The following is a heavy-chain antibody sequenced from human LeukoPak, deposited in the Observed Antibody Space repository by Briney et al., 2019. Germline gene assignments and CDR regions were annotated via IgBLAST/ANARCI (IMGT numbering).Heavy chain of an antibody. V-gene: IGHV3-23*01. CDR1: GFTFSSYT. J-gene: IGHJ4*02. Sequence: PGVSLRRSCAASGFTFSSYTMSWVRQAPGKGLEWVSTITTSDGNTYYADSVKGRFTVSRDNSKNTLFLQMNSLRAEDTAVYYCAKDGGLWVSAHWGDSWGRGTLVTVSS. CDR2: ITTSDGNT. CDR3: AKDGGLWVSAHWGDS. D-gene: IGHD7-27*01.